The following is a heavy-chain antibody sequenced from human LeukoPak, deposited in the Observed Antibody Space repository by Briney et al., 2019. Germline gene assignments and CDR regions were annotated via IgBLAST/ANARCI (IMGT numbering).Heavy chain of an antibody. V-gene: IGHV6-1*01. CDR1: GDSVSSNSAA. D-gene: IGHD6-6*01. CDR3: ARGKPYSSSSYYYYYMDV. J-gene: IGHJ6*03. CDR2: TYYRSKWYN. Sequence: SQTLSLTCAISGDSVSSNSAAWNWIRQSPSRGLEWLGRTYYRSKWYNDYAVSVKSRITINPDTSKNQFSLQLNSVTPEDTAVYYCARGKPYSSSSYYYYYMDVWGKGTTVTVSS.